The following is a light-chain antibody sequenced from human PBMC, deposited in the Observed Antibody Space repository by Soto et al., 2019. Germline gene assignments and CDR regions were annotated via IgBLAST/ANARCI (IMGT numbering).Light chain of an antibody. Sequence: DIPMTQSPSTLSASVGDRVTITCRASQSISNWLAWYQQKPGKVPSLLIYAASTLQSGVSSRFSGSRSGTDFTLTISSLQPRDVATYYCQKYDDAPLFFGGGTKVEI. J-gene: IGKJ4*01. V-gene: IGKV1-27*01. CDR2: AAS. CDR3: QKYDDAPLF. CDR1: QSISNW.